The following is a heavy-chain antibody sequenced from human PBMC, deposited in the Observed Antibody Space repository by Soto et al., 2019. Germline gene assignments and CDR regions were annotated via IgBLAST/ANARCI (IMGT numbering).Heavy chain of an antibody. CDR1: GGTFSSYA. V-gene: IGHV1-69*12. CDR3: AGEREYSGSSGGGDYYGMDV. Sequence: QVQLVQSGAEVKKPGSSVKVSCKASGGTFSSYAISWVRQAPGQGLEWMGGIIPIFGTANYAQKFQGRVTITADEARSTAYMELSSLRSEDTAVYYCAGEREYSGSSGGGDYYGMDVWGQGTTVTVSS. CDR2: IIPIFGTA. D-gene: IGHD6-6*01. J-gene: IGHJ6*02.